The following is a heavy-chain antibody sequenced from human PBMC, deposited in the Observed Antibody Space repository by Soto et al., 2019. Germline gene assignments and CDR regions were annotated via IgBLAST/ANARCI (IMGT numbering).Heavy chain of an antibody. CDR1: GGSISSYY. Sequence: SETLSLTCTVSGGSISSYYWSWIRQPPGKGLEWIGYIYYSGSTNYNPSLKSRVTISVDTSKNQFSLKLSSVTAADTAVYYCVGFGELLSVGTVDYWGQGTLVTVSS. J-gene: IGHJ4*02. V-gene: IGHV4-59*01. CDR2: IYYSGST. CDR3: VGFGELLSVGTVDY. D-gene: IGHD3-10*01.